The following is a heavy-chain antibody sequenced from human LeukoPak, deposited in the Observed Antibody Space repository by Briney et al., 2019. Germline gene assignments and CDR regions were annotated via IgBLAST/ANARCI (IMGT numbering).Heavy chain of an antibody. J-gene: IGHJ6*03. CDR3: ARHYYDSSGYYRYYYYMDV. D-gene: IGHD3-22*01. CDR1: GFTFSSYG. CDR2: INWNGGST. V-gene: IGHV3-20*04. Sequence: GGTLRLSCAASGFTFSSYGMSWVRQAPGKGLEWVSGINWNGGSTGYADSVKGRFTISRDNAKNSLYLQMNSLRAEDTAVYYCARHYYDSSGYYRYYYYMDVWGKGTTVTISS.